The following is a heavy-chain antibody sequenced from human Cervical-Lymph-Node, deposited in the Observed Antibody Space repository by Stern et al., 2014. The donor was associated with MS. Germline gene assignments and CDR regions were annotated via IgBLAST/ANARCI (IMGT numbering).Heavy chain of an antibody. J-gene: IGHJ6*02. CDR1: GFTFSYAW. Sequence: EVQLVESGGGLVKPGGSLRLSCAASGFTFSYAWMSWVRQAPGKGLQWGGRIKSKTDGGTTDYAAPVKGRFTISRDDSKNTLYLEMNSLKTEDTAVYYCTRLNYFDSSGYAYYYYGMDVWGQGTTVTVSS. CDR2: IKSKTDGGTT. CDR3: TRLNYFDSSGYAYYYYGMDV. V-gene: IGHV3-15*01. D-gene: IGHD3-22*01.